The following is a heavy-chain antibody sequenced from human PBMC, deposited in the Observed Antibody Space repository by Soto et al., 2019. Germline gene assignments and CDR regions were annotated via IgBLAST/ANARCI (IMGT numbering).Heavy chain of an antibody. CDR2: IIPIFGTA. CDR1: GGTFNNYA. Sequence: SVTVCCTASGGTFNNYALSWVRQAPGQGLEWMGGIIPIFGTANYAQKFQGRVTITADESTNTAYMELSSLRSEDTAGYYCARDSSGRGWFDPWGQGTLVT. J-gene: IGHJ5*02. V-gene: IGHV1-69*01. CDR3: ARDSSGRGWFDP. D-gene: IGHD6-19*01.